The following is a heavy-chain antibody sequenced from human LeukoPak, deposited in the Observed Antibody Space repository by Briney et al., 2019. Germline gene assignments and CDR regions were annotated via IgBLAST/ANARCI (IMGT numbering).Heavy chain of an antibody. CDR3: ARVVLGDWNPHDYYFDY. J-gene: IGHJ4*02. CDR1: GGSISSGGYY. Sequence: SEALSLTCTVSGGSISSGGYYWSWIRQPPGKGLEWIGYIYHSGSTYYNPSLKSRVTISVDRSKNQFSLKLSSVTAADTAVYYCARVVLGDWNPHDYYFDYWGQGTLVTVSS. D-gene: IGHD1-1*01. V-gene: IGHV4-30-2*01. CDR2: IYHSGST.